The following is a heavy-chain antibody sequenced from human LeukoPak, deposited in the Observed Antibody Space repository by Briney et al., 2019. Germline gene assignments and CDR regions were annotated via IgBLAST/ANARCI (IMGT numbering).Heavy chain of an antibody. CDR3: AKRADFISRWSLLLFDS. D-gene: IGHD2-21*01. J-gene: IGHJ4*02. CDR1: GFTFSSYA. V-gene: IGHV3-23*01. CDR2: MSGSGGST. Sequence: PGGSLRLSCEASGFTFSSYAMSWVRQAPGKGLEWVSVMSGSGGSTDYADSVRGRFTISRDNSKNTLYLQMNSLRDEETAVYYCAKRADFISRWSLLLFDSWGQGTLVTVSS.